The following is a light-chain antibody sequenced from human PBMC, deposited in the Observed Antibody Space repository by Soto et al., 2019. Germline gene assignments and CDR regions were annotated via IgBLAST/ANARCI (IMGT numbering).Light chain of an antibody. CDR2: DAS. Sequence: EIVLTQSPATLSLSSGERATLSCRASQSVTTFLAWYQQKPDQAPRLLIYDASTRATGIPARFSGSGSGTDFTLTISSLEPEDFAVYYCQQRSNWPPVITFGGGTKVEIK. V-gene: IGKV3-11*01. CDR1: QSVTTF. J-gene: IGKJ4*01. CDR3: QQRSNWPPVIT.